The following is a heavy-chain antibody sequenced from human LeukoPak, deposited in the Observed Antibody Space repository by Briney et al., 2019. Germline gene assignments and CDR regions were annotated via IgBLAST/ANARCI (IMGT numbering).Heavy chain of an antibody. CDR3: ARDPPHSSGPNSPCFEY. Sequence: ASVKVSCKASGYTFSTYGISWVRQAPGQGLGWMGWISTYNGNTEYAQQFQGRVTMTTDTSTSTAYMELRSLRSDDTAVYYCARDPPHSSGPNSPCFEYWGQGTLVTVSS. J-gene: IGHJ4*02. V-gene: IGHV1-18*01. CDR1: GYTFSTYG. CDR2: ISTYNGNT. D-gene: IGHD6-19*01.